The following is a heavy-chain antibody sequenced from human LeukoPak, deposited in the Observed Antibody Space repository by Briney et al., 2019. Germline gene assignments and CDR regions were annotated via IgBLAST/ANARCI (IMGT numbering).Heavy chain of an antibody. D-gene: IGHD3-22*01. CDR1: GGSISSYY. Sequence: SETLSLTCTVSGGSISSYYWSWIRQPPGKGLEWIGYIYYSGSTNYNPSLKSRVTISVDTSKNQFSLKLSSVTAPDTAVYYCARTSRDSSGYYYYFDNWGQGTLVTVSS. V-gene: IGHV4-59*01. CDR3: ARTSRDSSGYYYYFDN. CDR2: IYYSGST. J-gene: IGHJ4*02.